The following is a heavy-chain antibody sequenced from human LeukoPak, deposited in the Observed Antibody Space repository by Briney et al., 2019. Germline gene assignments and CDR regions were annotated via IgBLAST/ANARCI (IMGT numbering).Heavy chain of an antibody. V-gene: IGHV3-74*01. Sequence: GGSLRLSCAASGFTFSSYWMHWVRQAPGKGLVWVSRINSDGSSTSYADSVKGRFTISRDNAKNTLYLQMNSLRAEDTAVYYCAKVGLRSSGWYSSGGVDYWGQGTLVTVSS. D-gene: IGHD6-19*01. CDR1: GFTFSSYW. J-gene: IGHJ4*02. CDR3: AKVGLRSSGWYSSGGVDY. CDR2: INSDGSST.